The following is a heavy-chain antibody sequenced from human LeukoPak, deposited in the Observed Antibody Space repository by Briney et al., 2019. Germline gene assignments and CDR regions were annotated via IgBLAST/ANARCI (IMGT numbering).Heavy chain of an antibody. D-gene: IGHD3-10*01. CDR3: ARGREYGSGTIRAFDI. Sequence: GGCLRLSCAASGFTFSSFRMNWVRQAPGKGLEWISDISSSSSTIYYADSVKGRFTISRDNAKNSLYLQMNSLRDEDTAVYYCARGREYGSGTIRAFDIWGQGTMVTVSS. CDR1: GFTFSSFR. CDR2: ISSSSSTI. V-gene: IGHV3-48*02. J-gene: IGHJ3*02.